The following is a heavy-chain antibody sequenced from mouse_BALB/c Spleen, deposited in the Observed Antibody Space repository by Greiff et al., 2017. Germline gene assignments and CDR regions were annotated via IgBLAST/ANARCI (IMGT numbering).Heavy chain of an antibody. D-gene: IGHD5-1-1*01. Sequence: DVMLVESGGGLVKPGGSLKLSCAASGFTFSSYTMSWVRQTPVKRLEWVATISSGGSYTYYPDSVKGRFTISRDNAKNTLYLQMSSLKSEDTAMYYCTRENTYWGQGTLVTVSA. CDR2: ISSGGSYT. J-gene: IGHJ3*01. V-gene: IGHV5-6-4*01. CDR1: GFTFSSYT. CDR3: TRENTY.